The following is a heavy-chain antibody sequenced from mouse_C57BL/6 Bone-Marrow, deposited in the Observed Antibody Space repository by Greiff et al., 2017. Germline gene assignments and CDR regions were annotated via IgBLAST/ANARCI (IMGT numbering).Heavy chain of an antibody. CDR3: AGPEPPY. D-gene: IGHD3-3*01. V-gene: IGHV2-2*01. Sequence: QVQLQQSGPGLVQPSQSLSITCTVSGFSLTSYGVHWVRQSPGKGLEWLGVIWSGGSTDYNAAFISRLSISKDNSKCQVFFKMNSLQAEDTAMYYCAGPEPPYWGQGTTLTVSS. CDR1: GFSLTSYG. CDR2: IWSGGST. J-gene: IGHJ2*01.